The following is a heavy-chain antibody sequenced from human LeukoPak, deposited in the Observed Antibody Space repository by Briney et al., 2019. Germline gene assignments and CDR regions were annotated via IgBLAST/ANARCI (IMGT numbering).Heavy chain of an antibody. Sequence: PGGSLRLSCAASGFTFSSYAMHWVRQAPGKGLEWVAVISYDGSNKYYADSVKGRFTISRDNSKNTLYLQMNSLRAEDTAVYYCARDGYSGYDLLGRGSEGPDYWGQGTLVTVSS. CDR3: ARDGYSGYDLLGRGSEGPDY. V-gene: IGHV3-30-3*01. D-gene: IGHD5-12*01. CDR1: GFTFSSYA. CDR2: ISYDGSNK. J-gene: IGHJ4*02.